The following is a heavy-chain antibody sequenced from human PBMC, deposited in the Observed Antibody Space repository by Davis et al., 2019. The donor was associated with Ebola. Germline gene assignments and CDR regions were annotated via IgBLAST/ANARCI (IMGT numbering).Heavy chain of an antibody. CDR1: GYSFISYG. Sequence: ASVKVSCKASGYSFISYGISWVRQAPGQGLEWMGWISAYNGNTNYAQKLQGRVTMTTDTSTSTAYMELRSLRSDDTAVYYCARDPAGTTVFDYYYYGMDVWGQGTTVTVSS. CDR2: ISAYNGNT. V-gene: IGHV1-18*01. J-gene: IGHJ6*02. CDR3: ARDPAGTTVFDYYYYGMDV. D-gene: IGHD1-7*01.